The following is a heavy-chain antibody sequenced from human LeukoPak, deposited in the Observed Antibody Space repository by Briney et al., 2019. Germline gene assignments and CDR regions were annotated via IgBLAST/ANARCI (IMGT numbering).Heavy chain of an antibody. J-gene: IGHJ4*02. CDR1: GFTFGDYP. CDR3: TRAAYSSSPTDY. CDR2: IRRKAYGGTT. Sequence: GGSLRLSCTASGFTFGDYPMRWFRQAPGKGLEWVVFIRRKAYGGTTEYAASVKGRFTISRDDSKSIAYLQLNSLKTEDTAVYYCTRAAYSSSPTDYWGQGTLVTVSS. D-gene: IGHD6-13*01. V-gene: IGHV3-49*03.